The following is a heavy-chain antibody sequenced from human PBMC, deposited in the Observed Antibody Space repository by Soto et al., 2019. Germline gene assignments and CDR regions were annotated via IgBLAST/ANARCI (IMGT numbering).Heavy chain of an antibody. J-gene: IGHJ6*02. Sequence: ASVKVSCKASGYAFTSYGISWVRQAPGQGLEWMGWISAYNGNTNYAQKLQGRVTMTTDTSTSTAYMELRSLRSDDTAVYYCARDMGFIAVAGTGDYYYYGMDVWGQRPTVTVSS. CDR3: ARDMGFIAVAGTGDYYYYGMDV. V-gene: IGHV1-18*01. CDR2: ISAYNGNT. D-gene: IGHD6-19*01. CDR1: GYAFTSYG.